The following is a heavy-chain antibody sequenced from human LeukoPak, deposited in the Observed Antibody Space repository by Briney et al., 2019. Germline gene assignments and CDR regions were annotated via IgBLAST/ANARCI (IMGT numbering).Heavy chain of an antibody. CDR2: IYSGGST. CDR3: AREYSGSYSWFDP. J-gene: IGHJ5*02. Sequence: PGGSLRLSCAASGFTVSSNYMSWVRQAPGKGLEWVSVIYSGGSTYYADSVKGRFTISRDNSKNTLYLQMNSLRAEDTAVYYCAREYSGSYSWFDPWGQGTLVTVSS. CDR1: GFTVSSNY. V-gene: IGHV3-53*01. D-gene: IGHD1-26*01.